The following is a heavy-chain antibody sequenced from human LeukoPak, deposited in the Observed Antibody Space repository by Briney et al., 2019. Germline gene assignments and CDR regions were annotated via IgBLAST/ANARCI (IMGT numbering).Heavy chain of an antibody. D-gene: IGHD6-19*01. CDR1: GVSLSTSGMR. CDR2: IDWDDDK. CDR3: ARTAYSSGWACFDY. V-gene: IGHV2-70*04. Sequence: SGPALVKPTQTLTLTCTFSGVSLSTSGMRVSWIRQPPGKALEWLARIDWDDDKFYSTSLKTRLTISKDTSKNQVVLPMTNMDPVDTATYYCARTAYSSGWACFDYWGQGTLVTVSS. J-gene: IGHJ4*02.